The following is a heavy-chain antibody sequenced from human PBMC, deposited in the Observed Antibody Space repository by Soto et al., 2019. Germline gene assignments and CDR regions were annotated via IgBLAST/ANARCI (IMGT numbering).Heavy chain of an antibody. CDR3: TRDQSGTHDI. Sequence: SETLSLTCNVSGDSISNYYWTWIRQSAGKGLEWIGRMSATGGAAYNPSPKSRLTLSRDTSKNELSLSLKFVTAADTAVYFCTRDQSGTHDIWGQGTMVTVS. CDR2: MSATGGA. CDR1: GDSISNYY. J-gene: IGHJ3*02. D-gene: IGHD1-26*01. V-gene: IGHV4-4*07.